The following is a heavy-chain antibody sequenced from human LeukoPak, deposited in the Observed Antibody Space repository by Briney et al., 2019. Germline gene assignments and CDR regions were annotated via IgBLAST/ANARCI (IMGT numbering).Heavy chain of an antibody. V-gene: IGHV3-23*01. J-gene: IGHJ4*02. Sequence: PGGSLRLSCAASGFTFNSYAMSWVRQAPGKGLEWVSAISGSGGSTYYADSVKGRFTISRDNSKNTLYLQMNSLRAEGTAVYYCAKDMGMGSGWFFFDYWGQGTLVTVSS. D-gene: IGHD6-19*01. CDR3: AKDMGMGSGWFFFDY. CDR1: GFTFNSYA. CDR2: ISGSGGST.